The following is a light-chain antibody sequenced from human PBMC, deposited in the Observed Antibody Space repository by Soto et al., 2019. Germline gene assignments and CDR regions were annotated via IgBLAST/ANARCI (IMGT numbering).Light chain of an antibody. J-gene: IGLJ1*01. CDR2: DVS. Sequence: QSALTQPRSVSGSPGQSVTISCTGTSSDVGGYNYVSWYQQHPGKAPKLMIYDVSKRPSGVPDRFSGSKSGNTASLTISGFQAEDEADYYCCSYAGSYRVFGTGTKVTVL. V-gene: IGLV2-11*01. CDR3: CSYAGSYRV. CDR1: SSDVGGYNY.